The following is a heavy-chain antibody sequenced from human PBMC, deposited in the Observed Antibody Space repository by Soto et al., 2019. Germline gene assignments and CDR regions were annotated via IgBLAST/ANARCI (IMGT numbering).Heavy chain of an antibody. V-gene: IGHV1-2*02. Sequence: ASVKVSCKASGYTFTGYYMHWVRQAPGQGLEWMGWINPNSGGTNYAQKFQGRVTMTRDTSISTAYMELSRLRSDDTAVYYCARANDFWSGYYPSYPYSYGMDVWGQGTTVTSP. CDR2: INPNSGGT. D-gene: IGHD3-3*01. CDR1: GYTFTGYY. J-gene: IGHJ6*02. CDR3: ARANDFWSGYYPSYPYSYGMDV.